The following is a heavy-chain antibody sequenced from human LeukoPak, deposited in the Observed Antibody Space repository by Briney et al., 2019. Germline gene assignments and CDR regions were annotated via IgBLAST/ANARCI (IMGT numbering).Heavy chain of an antibody. CDR2: ISSGDRT. J-gene: IGHJ5*02. Sequence: PGGSLRLSCAASGFTFSSYAMNWVRQAPGKGLEWVAGISSGDRTFHAESVKGRFTISRDKSKDTLYLQMNSLRAEDTAVYYCAKDSSVGYNWFDPWGQGTLVTVSS. CDR3: AKDSSVGYNWFDP. CDR1: GFTFSSYA. V-gene: IGHV3-23*01. D-gene: IGHD2-15*01.